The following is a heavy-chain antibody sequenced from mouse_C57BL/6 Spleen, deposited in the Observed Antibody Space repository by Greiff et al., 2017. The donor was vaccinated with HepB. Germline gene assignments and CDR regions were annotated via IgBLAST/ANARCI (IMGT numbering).Heavy chain of an antibody. CDR3: ARNGDYYSNDY. D-gene: IGHD2-5*01. CDR1: GYAFTNYL. J-gene: IGHJ2*01. V-gene: IGHV1-54*01. CDR2: INPGSGGT. Sequence: QVQLQQSGAELVRPGTSVKVSCKASGYAFTNYLIEWVKQRPGQGLEWIGVINPGSGGTNYNEKFKGKATLTADKSSSTAYMQLSSLTSEDSAVYCCARNGDYYSNDYWGQGTTLTVSS.